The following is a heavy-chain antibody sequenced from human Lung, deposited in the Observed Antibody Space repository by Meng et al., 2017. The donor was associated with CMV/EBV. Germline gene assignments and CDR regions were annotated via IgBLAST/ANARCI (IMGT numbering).Heavy chain of an antibody. CDR1: GGTFSSYA. Sequence: SXXVSXKASGGTFSSYAISWVRQAPGQGLEWMGGIIPIFGTANYAQKFQGRVTITTDESTSTAYMELSSLRSEDTAVYYCARVTIFGAYGMDAWGQGTMVTVSS. D-gene: IGHD3-3*01. CDR2: IIPIFGTA. CDR3: ARVTIFGAYGMDA. V-gene: IGHV1-69*05. J-gene: IGHJ6*02.